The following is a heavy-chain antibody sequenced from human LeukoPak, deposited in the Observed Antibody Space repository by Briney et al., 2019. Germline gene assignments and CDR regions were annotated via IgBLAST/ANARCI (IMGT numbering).Heavy chain of an antibody. CDR3: ARDGYGTAYSPYFDY. CDR1: GFTFSNYA. Sequence: GGSLRLSCAASGFTFSNYAMHWVRQAPGKGLEWVAIISYDGSNKYYADSVKGRFTISRDNSKNTLYLQMNRLRAEDTAVYYCARDGYGTAYSPYFDYWGQGPLVTVSS. D-gene: IGHD2-8*02. V-gene: IGHV3-30-3*01. CDR2: ISYDGSNK. J-gene: IGHJ4*02.